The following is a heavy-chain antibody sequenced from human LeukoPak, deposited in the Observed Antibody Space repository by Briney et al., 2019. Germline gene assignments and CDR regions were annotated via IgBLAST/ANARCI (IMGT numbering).Heavy chain of an antibody. V-gene: IGHV3-23*01. D-gene: IGHD3-16*01. J-gene: IGHJ4*02. CDR3: AEDRMGGPYFFHY. Sequence: GGSLRLSCASSGFTFSSYAMRGVRRARGRGLEWGSTICGTGGRTYCADSVKGRFTISRDNSKNTLYLQINSLRAEDTAVSFRAEDRMGGPYFFHYWGQGTLVTVSS. CDR2: ICGTGGRT. CDR1: GFTFSSYA.